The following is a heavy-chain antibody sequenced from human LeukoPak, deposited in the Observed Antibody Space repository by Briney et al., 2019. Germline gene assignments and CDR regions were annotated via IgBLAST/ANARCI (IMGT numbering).Heavy chain of an antibody. CDR1: GGTFSSYA. D-gene: IGHD3-22*01. CDR3: ARDPHDSSGYYYVPFDY. V-gene: IGHV1-8*02. Sequence: ASVKVSCKASGGTFSSYAINWVRQATGQGLEWMGWMNPNSGNTGYAQKFQGRVTMTRNTSISTAYMELSSLRSEDTAVYYCARDPHDSSGYYYVPFDYWGQGTLVTVSS. CDR2: MNPNSGNT. J-gene: IGHJ4*02.